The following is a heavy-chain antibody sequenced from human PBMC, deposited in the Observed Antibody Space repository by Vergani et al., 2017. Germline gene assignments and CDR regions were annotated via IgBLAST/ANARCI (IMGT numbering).Heavy chain of an antibody. V-gene: IGHV3-30*18. Sequence: GVVQPGRSLRLSCAASGFTFSSYGMHWVRQAPGKGLEWVAVISYDGSNKYYADSVKGRFTISRDNSKNTLYLQMNSLRAEDTAVYYCAKGLWFGELRPHDAFDIWGQGTMVTVSS. D-gene: IGHD3-10*01. CDR3: AKGLWFGELRPHDAFDI. CDR1: GFTFSSYG. J-gene: IGHJ3*02. CDR2: ISYDGSNK.